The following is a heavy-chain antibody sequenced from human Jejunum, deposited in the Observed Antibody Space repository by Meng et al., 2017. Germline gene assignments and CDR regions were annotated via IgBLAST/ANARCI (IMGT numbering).Heavy chain of an antibody. CDR1: GFTFSDYY. D-gene: IGHD3-22*01. CDR2: ISSSSTI. J-gene: IGHJ6*02. V-gene: IGHV3-69-1*01. Sequence: GESLKISCAASGFTFSDYYMNWVRQAPGKGLEWVSSISSSSTIYYADSVKGRFTISRDNAKNSLYLQMNSLRAEDTAVYYCARDRITMIVVVRTYYYGMDVWGQGNTVNGAS. CDR3: ARDRITMIVVVRTYYYGMDV.